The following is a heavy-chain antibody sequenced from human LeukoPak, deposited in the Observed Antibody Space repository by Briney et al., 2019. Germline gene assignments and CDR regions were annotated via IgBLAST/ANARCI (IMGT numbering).Heavy chain of an antibody. Sequence: PGRSLRLSCAAAGLTFSNAWMSLVRQAPGKGLEWVGRIKSKTDGGTTDYAAPVKGRFTISRDDSKNTLYLQMNSLKTEDTAVYYCTTEQQWPVALKLDYWGQGTLVTVSS. CDR2: IKSKTDGGTT. CDR1: GLTFSNAW. V-gene: IGHV3-15*01. J-gene: IGHJ4*02. CDR3: TTEQQWPVALKLDY. D-gene: IGHD6-19*01.